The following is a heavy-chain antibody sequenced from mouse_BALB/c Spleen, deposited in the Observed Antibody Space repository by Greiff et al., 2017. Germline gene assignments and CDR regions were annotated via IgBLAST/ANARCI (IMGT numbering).Heavy chain of an antibody. CDR2: IYPGDGAT. CDR3: ASLYDYDEGWDY. CDR1: GYAFSSYW. D-gene: IGHD2-4*01. Sequence: VQLQQSGAELVRPGSSVKISCKASGYAFSSYWMNWVKQRPGQGLEWIGQIYPGDGATNYNGKFKGKATLTADKSSSTAYMQLSSLTSEDSAVYFCASLYDYDEGWDYWGQGTTLTVSS. V-gene: IGHV1-80*01. J-gene: IGHJ2*01.